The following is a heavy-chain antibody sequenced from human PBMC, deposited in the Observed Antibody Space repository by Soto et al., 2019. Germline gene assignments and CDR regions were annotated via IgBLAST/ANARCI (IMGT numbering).Heavy chain of an antibody. Sequence: GGSLRLSCAASGFTFNSYGMHWVRQAPGKGLEWVAVISYDGSDKYYADSVKGRFTISRDNSKNTLYLQMNSLRAEDTAVYYCARRGSGSYYDYWGQGTLVTVSS. V-gene: IGHV3-30*03. J-gene: IGHJ4*02. CDR1: GFTFNSYG. D-gene: IGHD1-26*01. CDR3: ARRGSGSYYDY. CDR2: ISYDGSDK.